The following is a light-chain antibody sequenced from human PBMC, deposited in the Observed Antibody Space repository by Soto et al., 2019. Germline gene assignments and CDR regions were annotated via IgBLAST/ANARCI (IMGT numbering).Light chain of an antibody. CDR3: QQYNNWLRT. J-gene: IGKJ1*01. CDR1: QSVSSN. CDR2: GVT. Sequence: EIVMTQSPATLSVSPRERATLSCRASQSVSSNLAWYQQKPGQAPRLLIYGVTTRATGIPARFSGSGSGTEFTLTISSLQSEDFAVYYCQQYNNWLRTFGQGTKVEIK. V-gene: IGKV3-15*01.